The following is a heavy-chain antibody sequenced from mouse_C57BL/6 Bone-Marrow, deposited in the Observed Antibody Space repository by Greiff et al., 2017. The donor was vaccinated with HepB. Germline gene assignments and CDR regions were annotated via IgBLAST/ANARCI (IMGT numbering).Heavy chain of an antibody. D-gene: IGHD1-1*01. CDR2: IDPNSGGT. CDR1: GYTFTSYW. CDR3: AREGVVAHYYAMDY. V-gene: IGHV1-72*01. J-gene: IGHJ4*01. Sequence: QVQLKQPGAELVKPGASVKLSCKASGYTFTSYWMHWVKQRPGRGLEWIGRIDPNSGGTKYNEKFKSKATLTVDKPSSTAYMQLSSLTSEDSAVYYCAREGVVAHYYAMDYWGQGTSVTVSS.